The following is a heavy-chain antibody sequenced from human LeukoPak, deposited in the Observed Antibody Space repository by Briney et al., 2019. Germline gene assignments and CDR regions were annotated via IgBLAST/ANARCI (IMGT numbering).Heavy chain of an antibody. CDR3: AREGDGGNFDFDY. D-gene: IGHD4-23*01. CDR2: IYSGGST. V-gene: IGHV3-66*01. Sequence: GSLRLSCAASGFTFSSYAMSWVRQAPGKGLEWVSVIYSGGSTYYADSVKGRFTISRDNSKNTLYLQMNSLRAEDTAVYYCAREGDGGNFDFDYWGQGTLVTVSS. J-gene: IGHJ4*02. CDR1: GFTFSSYA.